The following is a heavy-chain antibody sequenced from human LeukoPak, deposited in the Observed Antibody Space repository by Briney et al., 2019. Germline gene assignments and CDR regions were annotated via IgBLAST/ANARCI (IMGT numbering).Heavy chain of an antibody. Sequence: SVKVSCKASGGTFSSYAISWVRQAPGQGLAWMGRIIPILGIANYAQKFQGRVTITADKSTSTAYMELSSLRSEDTAVYYCASGSSSGTTDYWGQGTLVTVSS. CDR2: IIPILGIA. V-gene: IGHV1-69*04. CDR3: ASGSSSGTTDY. CDR1: GGTFSSYA. J-gene: IGHJ4*02. D-gene: IGHD6-19*01.